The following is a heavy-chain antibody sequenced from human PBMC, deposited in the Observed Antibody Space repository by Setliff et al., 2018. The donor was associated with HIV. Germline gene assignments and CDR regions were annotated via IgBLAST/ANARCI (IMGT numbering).Heavy chain of an antibody. Sequence: ASETLSLTCTVSGGSLSSGYDYWTWIRQPAGKGLEWIGHIYSAGSTNYNPTLTSRVTMSVDMSKNQFSLKLRSVTAADMAVYYCVREYSGVYPDFSFYIDVWGKGTTVTV. J-gene: IGHJ6*03. V-gene: IGHV4-61*09. CDR3: VREYSGVYPDFSFYIDV. D-gene: IGHD5-12*01. CDR2: IYSAGST. CDR1: GGSLSSGYDY.